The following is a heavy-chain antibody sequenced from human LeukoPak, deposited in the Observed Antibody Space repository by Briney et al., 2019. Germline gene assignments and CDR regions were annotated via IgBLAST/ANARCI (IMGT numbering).Heavy chain of an antibody. D-gene: IGHD3-16*02. CDR1: GGSISSYY. CDR2: IYYSGST. J-gene: IGHJ5*02. Sequence: SETLSLTCTVSGGSISSYYWSWIRQPPGKGLEWSGDIYYSGSTNYNPSLKSRVTISVDTSKNQFSLKLSSVTAADTAVYYCARLRDDYVWGSYRYTAWFDPWGQGTLVTVSS. V-gene: IGHV4-59*08. CDR3: ARLRDDYVWGSYRYTAWFDP.